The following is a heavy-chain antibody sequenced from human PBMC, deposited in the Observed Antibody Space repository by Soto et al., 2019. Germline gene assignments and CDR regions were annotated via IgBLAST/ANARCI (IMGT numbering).Heavy chain of an antibody. CDR2: IYYSGST. CDR1: GGSISSGGYY. V-gene: IGHV4-31*03. Sequence: QVQLQESGPGLVKPSQTLSLTCTVSGGSISSGGYYWSWIRQHPGKGLEWIGYIYYSGSTYYNPSLTSRVTISVDTSKNQFSLKLSSVTAADTAVYYCARDIMITFGGVIVPGAFDIWGQGTMVTVSS. J-gene: IGHJ3*02. D-gene: IGHD3-16*02. CDR3: ARDIMITFGGVIVPGAFDI.